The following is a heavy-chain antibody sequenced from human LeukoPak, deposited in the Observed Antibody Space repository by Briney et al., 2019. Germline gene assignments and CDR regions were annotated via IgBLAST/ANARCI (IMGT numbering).Heavy chain of an antibody. J-gene: IGHJ4*02. Sequence: PGGSLRLSCTASGFTFGDYAMSWFRQAPGKGLEWVGFIRSKAYGGTTEYAASVKGRFTISRDDSKSIAHLQMNSLKTEDTAVYYCTRDLGYCTNGVCSGQDYWGQGTLVTVSS. CDR1: GFTFGDYA. D-gene: IGHD2-8*01. CDR3: TRDLGYCTNGVCSGQDY. CDR2: IRSKAYGGTT. V-gene: IGHV3-49*03.